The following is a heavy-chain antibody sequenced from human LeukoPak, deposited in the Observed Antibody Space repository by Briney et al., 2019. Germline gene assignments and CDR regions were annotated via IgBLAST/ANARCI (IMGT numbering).Heavy chain of an antibody. CDR3: ARDSGSGSNDY. V-gene: IGHV1-24*01. Sequence: ASVKVSCTVSGYTLTELSMHWVRQAPGKGLEWMGGFDPEDGETIYAQKFQGRVTFISNTSATTAFMELSSLRSEDAAVYYCARDSGSGSNDYWGQGTLVTVSS. CDR2: FDPEDGET. D-gene: IGHD1-26*01. J-gene: IGHJ4*02. CDR1: GYTLTELS.